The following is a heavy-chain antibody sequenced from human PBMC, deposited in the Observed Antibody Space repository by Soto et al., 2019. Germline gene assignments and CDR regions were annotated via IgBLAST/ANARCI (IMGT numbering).Heavy chain of an antibody. J-gene: IGHJ5*02. V-gene: IGHV1-18*01. CDR3: ASYYMLRRFDP. CDR1: GYTFTSYG. CDR2: ISAYNGNT. D-gene: IGHD3-22*01. Sequence: ASVKVSCKASGYTFTSYGVSWVRQAPGQGLEWMGWISAYNGNTNYAQKLQGRVTMTTDTSTSTAYMELNSLRAEDTAVYYCASYYMLRRFDPWGQGTLVTVSS.